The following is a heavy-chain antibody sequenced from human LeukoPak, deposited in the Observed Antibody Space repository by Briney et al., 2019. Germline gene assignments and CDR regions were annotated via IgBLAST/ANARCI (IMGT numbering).Heavy chain of an antibody. V-gene: IGHV1-24*01. CDR3: ATATMVRGVIPYCYYGIDV. CDR2: FDPEDGET. J-gene: IGHJ6*02. D-gene: IGHD3-10*01. Sequence: ASVTVSCTVSGYTLTELSMHWVRQAPGKGLEWMGGFDPEDGETIYAQKFQGRVTMTEDTSTDTAYMELSSLRSEDTAVYYCATATMVRGVIPYCYYGIDVWGQGTTVTVSS. CDR1: GYTLTELS.